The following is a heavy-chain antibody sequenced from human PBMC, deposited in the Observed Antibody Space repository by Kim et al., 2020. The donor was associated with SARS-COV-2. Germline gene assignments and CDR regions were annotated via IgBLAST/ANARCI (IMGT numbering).Heavy chain of an antibody. D-gene: IGHD6-13*01. CDR1: GFTFTSYA. CDR3: ARIMTRAAAGLQVDY. CDR2: ISGSGGST. J-gene: IGHJ4*02. V-gene: IGHV3-23*01. Sequence: GGSLRLSCAASGFTFTSYAMSWVRQAPGKGLEWVSGISGSGGSTYYADSVKGRFTISRDNSKNTLYLQMNSLRAEDTAVYYCARIMTRAAAGLQVDYWGQGTLVTVSS.